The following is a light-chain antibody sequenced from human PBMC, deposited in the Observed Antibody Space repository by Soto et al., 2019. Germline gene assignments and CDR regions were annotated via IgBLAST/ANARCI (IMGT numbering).Light chain of an antibody. CDR1: RGIYNY. CDR3: QKYNSAPRT. J-gene: IGKJ1*01. V-gene: IGKV1-27*01. Sequence: DVQVTQSPASLSASVGDRVNISCRTSRGIYNYLAWYQQKSGQIPKLLINAASSLQSGVPSRFSGSGSGTDFTLSISSLQPEDVATYYCQKYNSAPRTFGQGTKVESK. CDR2: AAS.